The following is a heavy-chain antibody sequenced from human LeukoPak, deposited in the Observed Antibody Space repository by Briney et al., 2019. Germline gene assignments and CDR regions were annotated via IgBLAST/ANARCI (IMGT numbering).Heavy chain of an antibody. Sequence: GGSLRLSCAASGFSVSTNYMTWVRQAPGKGLDWVSVIFNDGTTYYADSVQGRFSISRDNSQNTVYLQMNSLRAEDTAVYYCARKYIGSWSFDSWGQGTLVTVSS. D-gene: IGHD6-13*01. J-gene: IGHJ4*01. CDR1: GFSVSTNY. V-gene: IGHV3-53*01. CDR2: IFNDGTT. CDR3: ARKYIGSWSFDS.